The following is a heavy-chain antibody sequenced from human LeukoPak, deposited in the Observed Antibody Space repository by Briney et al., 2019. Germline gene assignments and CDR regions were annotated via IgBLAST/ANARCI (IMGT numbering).Heavy chain of an antibody. D-gene: IGHD3-10*01. Sequence: PGGCLRLSCAASGYTFSSYWMSWVRQAPGKGLEWVANIKQDGSEKYYVDSVKGRFTISRDNAKNSLYLQMNSLRAEDTAVYYCASQALFAGPLDYWGQGTLVTVSS. CDR3: ASQALFAGPLDY. CDR1: GYTFSSYW. V-gene: IGHV3-7*01. J-gene: IGHJ4*02. CDR2: IKQDGSEK.